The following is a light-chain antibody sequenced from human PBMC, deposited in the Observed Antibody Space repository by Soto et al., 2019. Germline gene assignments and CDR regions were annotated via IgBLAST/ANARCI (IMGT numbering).Light chain of an antibody. CDR1: QSVGSN. CDR3: QQYKNGPMCM. Sequence: EMMMAQSPATLSVSPGERATLSCRASQSVGSNLAWYQQKPCQAPRLLIYDASTRATGIPARFSCSGSGAEFTLTISSLQSEDFAVYYCQQYKNGPMCMFGQGTKLEIK. J-gene: IGKJ2*04. CDR2: DAS. V-gene: IGKV3-15*01.